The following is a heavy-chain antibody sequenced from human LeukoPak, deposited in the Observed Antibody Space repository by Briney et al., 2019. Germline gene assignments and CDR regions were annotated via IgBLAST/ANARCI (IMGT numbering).Heavy chain of an antibody. CDR1: GFTFSSYS. Sequence: GGSLRLSCAASGFTFSSYSMNWVRQAPGKGLEWVSYISSSSTIYYADSVKGRFTISRDNAKNSLYLQMNSLRAEDTAVYYCAGIVGATDAFDIWGQGTMVTVSS. CDR2: ISSSSTI. J-gene: IGHJ3*02. CDR3: AGIVGATDAFDI. V-gene: IGHV3-48*04. D-gene: IGHD1-26*01.